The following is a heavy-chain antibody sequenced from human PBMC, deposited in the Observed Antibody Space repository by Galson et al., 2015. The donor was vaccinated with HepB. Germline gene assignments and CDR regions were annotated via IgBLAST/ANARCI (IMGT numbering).Heavy chain of an antibody. V-gene: IGHV3-30-3*01. CDR3: ARDRTTGSGSPYYFDY. CDR2: ISYDGSNK. D-gene: IGHD6-19*01. J-gene: IGHJ4*02. CDR1: GFTFSSYA. Sequence: SLRLSCAASGFTFSSYAMHWVRQAPGKGLEWVAVISYDGSNKYYADSVKGRFTISRDNSKNTLYLQMNSLRAEDTAVYYCARDRTTGSGSPYYFDYWGQGTLVTVSS.